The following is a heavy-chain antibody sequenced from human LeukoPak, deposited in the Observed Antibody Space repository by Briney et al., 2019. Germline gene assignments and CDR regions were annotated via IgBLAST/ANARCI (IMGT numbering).Heavy chain of an antibody. CDR2: INPNSGGT. D-gene: IGHD3-10*01. Sequence: GASVKVSCKASGYTFTSYGISWVRQAPGQGLEWMGWINPNSGGTNYAQKFQGRVTMTRDTSISTAYMELSRLRSDDTAVYYCARGTMVRVPPIDYWGQGTLVTVSS. V-gene: IGHV1-2*02. CDR3: ARGTMVRVPPIDY. CDR1: GYTFTSYG. J-gene: IGHJ4*02.